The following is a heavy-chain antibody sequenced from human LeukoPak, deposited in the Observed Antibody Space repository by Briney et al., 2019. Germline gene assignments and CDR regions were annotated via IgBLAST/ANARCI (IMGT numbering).Heavy chain of an antibody. CDR3: ARVDSSSGG. Sequence: ASVKVSCKTSGYTFTTYAISWVRQAPGQGLEWMGWISVDSGNTNYAQKLQGRVTMTTDTSTSTAYMELRSLRSDDTAVYYCARVDSSSGGWGQGTLVTVSS. CDR1: GYTFTTYA. D-gene: IGHD6-6*01. J-gene: IGHJ4*02. CDR2: ISVDSGNT. V-gene: IGHV1-18*01.